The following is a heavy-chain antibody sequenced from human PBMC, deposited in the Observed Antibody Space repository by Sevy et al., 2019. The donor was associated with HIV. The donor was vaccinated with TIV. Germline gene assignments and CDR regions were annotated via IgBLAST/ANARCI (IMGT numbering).Heavy chain of an antibody. V-gene: IGHV1-24*01. CDR2: VDPEDGET. CDR3: ATTKDYYEDSGDPFDY. CDR1: GYRLTGLS. D-gene: IGHD3-22*01. J-gene: IGHJ4*02. Sequence: ASVKVSCKVSGYRLTGLSMHWVRQAPGKGLEWMASVDPEDGETFYAQKFQGRLTLTEDTSTDTAYMGLSSLRAEDTAVYYCATTKDYYEDSGDPFDYWGQGTLVTVSS.